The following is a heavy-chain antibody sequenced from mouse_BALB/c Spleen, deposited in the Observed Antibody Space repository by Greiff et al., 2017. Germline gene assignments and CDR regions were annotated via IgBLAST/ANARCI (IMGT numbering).Heavy chain of an antibody. CDR1: GYTFTSYT. D-gene: IGHD1-1*01. V-gene: IGHV1-4*02. J-gene: IGHJ2*01. Sequence: QVQLQQSAAELARPGASVKMSCKASGYTFTSYTMHWVKQRPGQGLEWIGYINPSSGYTEYNQKFKDKTTLTADKSSSTAYMQLSSLTSEDSAVYYCARNHYGSSYYFDYWGQGTTLTVSS. CDR3: ARNHYGSSYYFDY. CDR2: INPSSGYT.